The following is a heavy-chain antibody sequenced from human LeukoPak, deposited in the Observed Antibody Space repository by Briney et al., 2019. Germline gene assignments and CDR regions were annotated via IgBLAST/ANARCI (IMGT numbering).Heavy chain of an antibody. CDR2: ISYDGNNQ. V-gene: IGHV3-30*04. Sequence: GGSLRLSCAASGFIFSTYSMHWVRQAPGKGLEWVAVISYDGNNQYYADSVEGRFTISRDNSKNTLYVQMSRLRAEDTAVYYCARESYFTLYDREYGTLTGYNALDVWGQGTTVTVSS. D-gene: IGHD3-9*01. CDR3: ARESYFTLYDREYGTLTGYNALDV. J-gene: IGHJ6*02. CDR1: GFIFSTYS.